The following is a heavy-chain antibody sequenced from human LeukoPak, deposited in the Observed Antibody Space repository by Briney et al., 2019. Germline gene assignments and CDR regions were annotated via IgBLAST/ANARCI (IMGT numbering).Heavy chain of an antibody. CDR3: ARDLFGGSYHYYYGMDV. V-gene: IGHV3-33*08. Sequence: PGRSLRLSCAASGFTFSSYAMHWVRQAPGKGLEWVAVIWYDGSNKYYADSVKGRFTISRDNSKNTLYLQMNSLRAEDTAVYYCARDLFGGSYHYYYGMDVWGQGTTVTVSS. CDR1: GFTFSSYA. J-gene: IGHJ6*02. CDR2: IWYDGSNK. D-gene: IGHD1-26*01.